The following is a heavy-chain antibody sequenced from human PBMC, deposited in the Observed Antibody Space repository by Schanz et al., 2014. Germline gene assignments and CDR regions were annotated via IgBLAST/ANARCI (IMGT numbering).Heavy chain of an antibody. V-gene: IGHV1-46*01. CDR2: INPSVGNT. CDR3: ARDNRYYLFDY. J-gene: IGHJ4*02. Sequence: QVQLVQSGAEVKKPGASVKVSCEASGYTFTSYYIHWFRQAPGQGLEWMGLINPSVGNTNYAQKFRGRVTMTRDTSTSTVYMELSSLRSEDTAVYFCARDNRYYLFDYWGQGALVTVSS. D-gene: IGHD3-16*02. CDR1: GYTFTSYY.